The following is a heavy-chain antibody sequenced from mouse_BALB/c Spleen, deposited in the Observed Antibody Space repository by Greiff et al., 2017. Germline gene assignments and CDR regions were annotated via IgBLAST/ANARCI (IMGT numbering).Heavy chain of an antibody. CDR2: ISSGSSTI. J-gene: IGHJ1*01. D-gene: IGHD2-4*01. CDR1: GFTFSSFG. Sequence: EVMLVESGGGLVQPGGSRKLSCAASGFTFSSFGMHWVRQAPEKGLEWVAYISSGSSTIYYADTVKGRFTISRDNPKNTLFLQMTSLRSEDTAMYYCARTSYDYSWYFDVWGAGTTVTVSS. CDR3: ARTSYDYSWYFDV. V-gene: IGHV5-17*02.